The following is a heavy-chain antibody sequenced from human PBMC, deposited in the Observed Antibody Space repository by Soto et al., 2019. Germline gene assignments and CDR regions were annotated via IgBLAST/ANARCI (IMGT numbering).Heavy chain of an antibody. J-gene: IGHJ5*02. D-gene: IGHD6-13*01. CDR3: ARDVQKIAAPGLNWFDP. V-gene: IGHV1-69*06. CDR2: ITPLFGTA. Sequence: QVQLVQSGAEVKKPGSSVKVSCKVSGGTFSSDAINWVRQAPGQGLEWMGGITPLFGTANYAQKFQGRVTITADKSTSTAYMELTSLRSEDTAVYYCARDVQKIAAPGLNWFDPWGQGTLVTVSS. CDR1: GGTFSSDA.